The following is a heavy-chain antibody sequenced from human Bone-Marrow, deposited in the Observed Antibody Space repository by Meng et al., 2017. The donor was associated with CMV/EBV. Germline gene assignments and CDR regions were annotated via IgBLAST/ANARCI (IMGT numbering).Heavy chain of an antibody. J-gene: IGHJ6*02. CDR3: ARDQHNTIFGVNYYYGMDV. D-gene: IGHD3-3*01. CDR1: GFTFSSYW. Sequence: GESLKISCAASGFTFSSYWMSWVRQAPGKGLEWVANIKQDGSEKYYVDSVKGRFTISRDNAKNSLYLQMNSLRAEDTAVYYCARDQHNTIFGVNYYYGMDVWGQGTTVTVSS. V-gene: IGHV3-7*01. CDR2: IKQDGSEK.